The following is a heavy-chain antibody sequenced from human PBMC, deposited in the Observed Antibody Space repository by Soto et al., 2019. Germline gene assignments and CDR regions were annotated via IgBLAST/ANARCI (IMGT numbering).Heavy chain of an antibody. Sequence: QVHLQQRGAGRLKPSETLSLNCVVSGESFSGYYWSWIRQTPGMGLEWIGEVDHRGSTTYNPSLKNRASISIDSSKNLFSLELTSVTAADTALYFCARYEYGNSLYGVDVWGQGTRVTVSS. V-gene: IGHV4-34*02. CDR2: VDHRGST. CDR3: ARYEYGNSLYGVDV. J-gene: IGHJ6*02. D-gene: IGHD1-7*01. CDR1: GESFSGYY.